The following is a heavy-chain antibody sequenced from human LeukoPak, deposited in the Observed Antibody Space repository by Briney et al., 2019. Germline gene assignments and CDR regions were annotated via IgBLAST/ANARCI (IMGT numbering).Heavy chain of an antibody. CDR2: IYPGDSDT. CDR1: GYSFTNYW. V-gene: IGHV5-51*01. CDR3: VRRRRDTTALGWYFDL. J-gene: IGHJ2*01. Sequence: GESLKISCKGSGYSFTNYWIGWVRQMPGKGLEWMGIIYPGDSDTRYSPSFRGQVTISADKSINTAYLQWSSLKASDTAMYYCVRRRRDTTALGWYFDLWGRGTLVTVSS. D-gene: IGHD2/OR15-2a*01.